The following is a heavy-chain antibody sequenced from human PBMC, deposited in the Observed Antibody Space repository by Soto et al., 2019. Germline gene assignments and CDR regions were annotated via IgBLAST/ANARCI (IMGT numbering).Heavy chain of an antibody. CDR1: GFTFSDYY. Sequence: GGSLRLSCAASGFTFSDYYMSWIRQAPGKGLEWVSYISSSGSTIYYADYVKGRFTISRDNAKNSLYLQMNSLRAEDTAVYYCARSVVVVAATRPYYYGMDVWGQGTTVTVSS. J-gene: IGHJ6*02. V-gene: IGHV3-11*01. D-gene: IGHD2-15*01. CDR3: ARSVVVVAATRPYYYGMDV. CDR2: ISSSGSTI.